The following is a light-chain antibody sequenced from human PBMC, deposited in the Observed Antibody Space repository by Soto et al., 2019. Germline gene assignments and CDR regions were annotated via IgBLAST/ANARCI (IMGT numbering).Light chain of an antibody. V-gene: IGLV2-11*01. CDR3: CSYAGSYVYV. Sequence: QSVLTQPRSLSGSPGQSVSISCTGTSSDVGGYNYVSWYQQHPGKAPKLMLHDVSKRPSGVPDRFSGSKSGNTASLTISGLQAEDEADYYCCSYAGSYVYVYGTGTKVTVL. J-gene: IGLJ1*01. CDR2: DVS. CDR1: SSDVGGYNY.